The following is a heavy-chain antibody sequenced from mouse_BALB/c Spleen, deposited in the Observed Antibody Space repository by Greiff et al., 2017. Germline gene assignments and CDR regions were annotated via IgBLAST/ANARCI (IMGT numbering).Heavy chain of an antibody. D-gene: IGHD4-1*01. CDR1: GYSFTGYY. V-gene: IGHV1-31*01. CDR3: ARLITGYFDY. J-gene: IGHJ2*01. Sequence: VQLKQSGPELVKPGASVKISCKASGYSFTGYYMHWVKQSHVKSLEWIGRINPYNGATSYNQNFKDKASLTVDKSSSTAYMELHSLTSEDSAVYYCARLITGYFDYWGQGTTLTVSS. CDR2: INPYNGAT.